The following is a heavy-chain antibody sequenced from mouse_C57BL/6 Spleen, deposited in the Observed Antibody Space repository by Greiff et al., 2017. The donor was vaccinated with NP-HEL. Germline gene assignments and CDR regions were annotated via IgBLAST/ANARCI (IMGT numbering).Heavy chain of an antibody. CDR1: GFTFSDYG. CDR2: ISSGSSTI. V-gene: IGHV5-17*01. J-gene: IGHJ1*03. Sequence: EVKLMESGGGLVKPGGSLKLSCAASGFTFSDYGMHWVRQAPEKGLEWVAYISSGSSTIYYADTVKGRFTISRDNAKNTLFLQMTSLRSEDTAMYYCARDYDYSHWYFDVWGTGTTVTVSS. D-gene: IGHD2-4*01. CDR3: ARDYDYSHWYFDV.